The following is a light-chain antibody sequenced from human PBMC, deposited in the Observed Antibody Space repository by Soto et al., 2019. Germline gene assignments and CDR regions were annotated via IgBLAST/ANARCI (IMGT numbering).Light chain of an antibody. CDR1: QSVSSN. CDR3: QLYNNSPPWT. Sequence: EIVMTQSPATLSVSPGERATLSCRASQSVSSNLAWYQQKPGQAPRLLIYGASTRATDIPARFSASGSGTEYTLTISSLQSEDFACYYCQLYNNSPPWTFGQGTKVELK. J-gene: IGKJ1*01. CDR2: GAS. V-gene: IGKV3-15*01.